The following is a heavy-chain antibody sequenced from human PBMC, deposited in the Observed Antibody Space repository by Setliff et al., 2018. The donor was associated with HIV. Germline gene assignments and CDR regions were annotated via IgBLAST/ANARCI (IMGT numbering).Heavy chain of an antibody. V-gene: IGHV4-61*02. CDR1: GGSLDSGNYY. J-gene: IGHJ6*03. CDR3: ARSNSGSGTGSGYYLHMGV. CDR2: VSPSGST. D-gene: IGHD5-12*01. Sequence: ASETLSLTCTVSGGSLDSGNYYWSWIRQPAGKGLEWIGRVSPSGSTNYSPSLKSRVTISIDTSKQFSLNVRSLTAADTAVYYCARSNSGSGTGSGYYLHMGVWGKGTTVTVSS.